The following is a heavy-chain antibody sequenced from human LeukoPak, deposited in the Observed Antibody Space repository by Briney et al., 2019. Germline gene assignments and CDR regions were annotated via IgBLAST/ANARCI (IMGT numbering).Heavy chain of an antibody. V-gene: IGHV3-23*01. CDR3: AKSNLKYYFDS. CDR1: GFPFSSYA. Sequence: GGSLRLSCAASGFPFSSYAMNWVRQAPGKGLEWVSLISGSGGSAYYADSVKGRFTVSRDNSKSTLYLQMNSLRAEDTAVYYCAKSNLKYYFDSWGQGTLVTVSS. J-gene: IGHJ4*02. D-gene: IGHD6-6*01. CDR2: ISGSGGSA.